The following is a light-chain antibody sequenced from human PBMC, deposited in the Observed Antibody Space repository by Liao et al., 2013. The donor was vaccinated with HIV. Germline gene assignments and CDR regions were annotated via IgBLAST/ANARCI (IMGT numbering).Light chain of an antibody. Sequence: SYELTQPPSVSVSPGQTATITCSGDKLGDKYACWYQQKPGQSPMLVIFQDAQRPSGIPERFSGFNSGNTATLTISGTQAMDEADYYCQAWDSSTPSVVFGGGTSLTVL. CDR3: QAWDSSTPSVV. V-gene: IGLV3-1*01. CDR2: QDA. CDR1: KLGDKY. J-gene: IGLJ2*01.